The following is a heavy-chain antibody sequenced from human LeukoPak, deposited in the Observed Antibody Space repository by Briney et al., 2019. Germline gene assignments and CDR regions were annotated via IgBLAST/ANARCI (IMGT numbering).Heavy chain of an antibody. CDR2: IIPMIGTA. Sequence: ASVKVSCKASGGIFSNHAVTWVRQTPGQGLEWMGRIIPMIGTAKYAQKFQGRVTFTADTSTNTAYMELSSLTSEDTALYFCAKGATVGKEALDIWGQGSLVTVSS. V-gene: IGHV1-69*04. J-gene: IGHJ3*02. CDR3: AKGATVGKEALDI. D-gene: IGHD1-14*01. CDR1: GGIFSNHA.